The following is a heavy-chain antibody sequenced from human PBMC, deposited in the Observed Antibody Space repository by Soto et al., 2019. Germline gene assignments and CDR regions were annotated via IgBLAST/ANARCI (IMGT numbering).Heavy chain of an antibody. CDR3: AKAEFPPWFRP. J-gene: IGHJ4*01. D-gene: IGHD3-10*01. Sequence: QVQLQESGPGLVKPSQTLSLTCTVSGGSISSGGYYWSWLRQHPGKGLEWIGYIYHSGSTYYNPSPKSRVTLYLDTSKNQFPLKLSSLAAPDPAVLYRAKAEFPPWFRPRGQGT. V-gene: IGHV4-31*08. CDR2: IYHSGST. CDR1: GGSISSGGYY.